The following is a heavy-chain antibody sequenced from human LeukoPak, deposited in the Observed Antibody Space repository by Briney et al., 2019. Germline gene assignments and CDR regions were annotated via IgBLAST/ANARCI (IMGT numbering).Heavy chain of an antibody. Sequence: SETLSLTCTVSGASISSYYWSWIRQPPGKGLEWIGYIYYSGSTNYNPSLKSRVTISVDTSKNQFSLKLSSVTAADTAVYYCARDVVYSSSWYQYYAFDIWGQGTMVTVSS. CDR1: GASISSYY. V-gene: IGHV4-59*01. J-gene: IGHJ3*02. CDR2: IYYSGST. D-gene: IGHD6-13*01. CDR3: ARDVVYSSSWYQYYAFDI.